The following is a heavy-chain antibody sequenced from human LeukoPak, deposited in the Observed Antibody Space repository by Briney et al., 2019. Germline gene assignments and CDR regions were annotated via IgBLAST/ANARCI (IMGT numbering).Heavy chain of an antibody. CDR2: IWYEGSNK. CDR3: ARDWGYCSGGSCYLFDY. D-gene: IGHD2-15*01. J-gene: IGHJ4*02. V-gene: IGHV3-33*01. CDR1: GFTFRSYG. Sequence: PGRPLRLPCAVSGFTFRSYGMHGVRQAPGKGLEWGADIWYEGSNKYYADSVKGRFTISRDNSKNTLYLQMNSLRAEDTAVYYCARDWGYCSGGSCYLFDYWGQGTRVTVSS.